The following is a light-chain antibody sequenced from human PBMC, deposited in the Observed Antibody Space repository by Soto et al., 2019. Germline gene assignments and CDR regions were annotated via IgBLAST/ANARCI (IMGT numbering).Light chain of an antibody. CDR1: QTITRY. CDR3: QQSFSFPVT. V-gene: IGKV1-39*01. CDR2: AGS. Sequence: DIQMTQSPSSLSASVGDRVTITCRANQTITRYLNWYQQKPGTAPKLLIYAGSSLQEGVPSRFRGSGSGTDFTLTISNLQPEDFAAYSCQQSFSFPVTFGEGTKLEIK. J-gene: IGKJ2*01.